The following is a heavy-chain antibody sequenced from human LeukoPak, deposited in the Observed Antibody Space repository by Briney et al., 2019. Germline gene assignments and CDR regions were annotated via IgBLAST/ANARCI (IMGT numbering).Heavy chain of an antibody. Sequence: AGGSLRLSCAASGFTFSSYAMSWVRQAPGKGLEWVSAISGSGGSTYYADSVKGRSTISRDNSKNTLYLQMNSLRAEDTAVYYCANLSPRIAAAGSYWGQGTLVTVSS. V-gene: IGHV3-23*01. CDR2: ISGSGGST. D-gene: IGHD6-13*01. CDR1: GFTFSSYA. J-gene: IGHJ4*02. CDR3: ANLSPRIAAAGSY.